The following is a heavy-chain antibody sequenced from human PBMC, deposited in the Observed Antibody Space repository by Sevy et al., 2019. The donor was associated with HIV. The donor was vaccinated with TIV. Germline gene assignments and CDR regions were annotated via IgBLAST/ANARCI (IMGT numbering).Heavy chain of an antibody. J-gene: IGHJ4*02. CDR3: ARGGYCTNNVCYGSIDY. CDR2: IWDNGSKK. V-gene: IGHV3-33*01. D-gene: IGHD2-8*01. Sequence: GGSLRLSCAASGFTFRSYGMHWVRQAPGKGLEWVAVIWDNGSKKYYADSVKGRFTISRDNPKNTLYLQMNSLRAEDTAVYYCARGGYCTNNVCYGSIDYWGRGTLVTVSS. CDR1: GFTFRSYG.